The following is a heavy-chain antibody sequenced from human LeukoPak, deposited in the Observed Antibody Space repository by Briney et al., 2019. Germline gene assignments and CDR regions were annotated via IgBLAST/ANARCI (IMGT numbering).Heavy chain of an antibody. D-gene: IGHD3-22*01. CDR1: GGTFSSYA. Sequence: ASVKASCKASGGTFSSYAISWVRQAPGQGLEWMGGIIPIFGTANYAQKFQGRVTITTDESTSTAYMELSSLRSEDTAVYYCARGKSYYDSSGDAFDIWGQGTMVTVSS. J-gene: IGHJ3*02. CDR3: ARGKSYYDSSGDAFDI. V-gene: IGHV1-69*05. CDR2: IIPIFGTA.